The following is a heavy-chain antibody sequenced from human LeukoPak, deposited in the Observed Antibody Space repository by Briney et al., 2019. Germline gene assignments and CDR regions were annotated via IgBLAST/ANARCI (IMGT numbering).Heavy chain of an antibody. CDR3: ASRGLTEFHYFDF. Sequence: GGSLRLSCAASGFTFRNYAMNWVRQAPGKGLEWISYINSGGSTIYYADSVKGRFTISRDNAKNSLSLQMNSLRAVDTAIYYCASRGLTEFHYFDFWGPGTLVTVSS. CDR1: GFTFRNYA. D-gene: IGHD3-10*01. CDR2: INSGGSTI. J-gene: IGHJ4*02. V-gene: IGHV3-48*03.